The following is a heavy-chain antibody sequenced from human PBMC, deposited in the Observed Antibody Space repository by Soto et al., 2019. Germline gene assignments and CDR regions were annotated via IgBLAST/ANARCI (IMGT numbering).Heavy chain of an antibody. Sequence: QVQLVESGGGVVQPGRSLRLSCAASGFTFSSHGMHWVRQAPGEGLEWVAGIWYDGTNKYYADSVKGRFTISRDNSKNTVYLQMNSLRGEDTAMYYCARENSYGAAGFFDYWGQGTLVTVSS. CDR3: ARENSYGAAGFFDY. D-gene: IGHD6-13*01. CDR1: GFTFSSHG. V-gene: IGHV3-33*01. CDR2: IWYDGTNK. J-gene: IGHJ4*02.